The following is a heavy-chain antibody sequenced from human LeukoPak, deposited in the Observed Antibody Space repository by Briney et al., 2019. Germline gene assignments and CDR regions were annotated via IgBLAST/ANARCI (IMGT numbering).Heavy chain of an antibody. Sequence: SETLSLTCTVSGGPISSYYWSWIRQPAGKGLEWIGRIYISGSTNYDPSLKSRVTMSVDTSKKQVSLRLTSVSAADTAVYYCATADGYTSAWGQGTLVTVSS. J-gene: IGHJ5*02. D-gene: IGHD5-24*01. CDR3: ATADGYTSA. CDR1: GGPISSYY. V-gene: IGHV4-4*07. CDR2: IYISGST.